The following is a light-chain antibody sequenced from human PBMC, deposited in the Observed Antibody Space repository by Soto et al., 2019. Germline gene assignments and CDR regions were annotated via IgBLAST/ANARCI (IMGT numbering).Light chain of an antibody. CDR2: DAS. CDR1: QSVSSY. CDR3: QQYDSSPRT. Sequence: EIVLTQSPATLSLSPGERATLSCRASQSVSSYLAWYQQKPGQAPRLLIYDASNRATGIPARFSGSGSGTEFTLTISSLQSEDFAVYYCQQYDSSPRTFGQGTKVDIK. J-gene: IGKJ1*01. V-gene: IGKV3-15*01.